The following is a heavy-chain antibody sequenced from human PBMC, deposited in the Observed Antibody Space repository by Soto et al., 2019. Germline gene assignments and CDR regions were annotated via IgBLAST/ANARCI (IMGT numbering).Heavy chain of an antibody. D-gene: IGHD3-9*01. CDR3: ARENLTGITIIYYGMDV. Sequence: ASVKVSCKASGYTFTSYGISWVRQAPGQGLEWMGWISAYNGNTNYAQKLQGRVTMTTDTSTNTAYMELRSLRSDDTAVYYCARENLTGITIIYYGMDVWGQGTTVTVSS. CDR2: ISAYNGNT. CDR1: GYTFTSYG. J-gene: IGHJ6*02. V-gene: IGHV1-18*04.